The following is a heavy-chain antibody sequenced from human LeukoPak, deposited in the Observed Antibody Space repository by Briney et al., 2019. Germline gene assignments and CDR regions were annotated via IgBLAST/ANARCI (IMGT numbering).Heavy chain of an antibody. J-gene: IGHJ4*02. V-gene: IGHV4-28*01. D-gene: IGHD3-22*01. CDR2: IYYSGST. Sequence: SDTLSLTCAVSGYSISSSNWWGWIRQPPGKGLEWIGYIYYSGSTYYNPSLKSRVTMSVDTSKNHFSLKLSSVTAADTAVYYCARGQWLPVFDFWGQGTLVTVSS. CDR3: ARGQWLPVFDF. CDR1: GYSISSSNW.